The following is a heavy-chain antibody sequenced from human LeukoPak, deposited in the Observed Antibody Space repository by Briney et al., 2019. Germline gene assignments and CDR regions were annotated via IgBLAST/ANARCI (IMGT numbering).Heavy chain of an antibody. Sequence: SETLSLTCAVYGGSFSGYYWSWIRQPPGKGLEWIGEINHSGSTNYNPSLKSRVTISVDTSKNQFSLKLSSVTAADTAVYYCARSRGLTTAYWGQGTLVTVSS. V-gene: IGHV4-34*01. CDR2: INHSGST. D-gene: IGHD4/OR15-4a*01. CDR1: GGSFSGYY. CDR3: ARSRGLTTAY. J-gene: IGHJ4*02.